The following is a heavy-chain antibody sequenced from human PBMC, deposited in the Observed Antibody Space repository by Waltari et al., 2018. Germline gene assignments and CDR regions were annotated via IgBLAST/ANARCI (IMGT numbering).Heavy chain of an antibody. D-gene: IGHD3-10*01. CDR1: GYALRTLA. Sequence: QVQLVQSGSEVKKPGASVKVSCKASGYALRTLALHWVRQAPGQGLEWMGWINTNTGSPTYAQAFTGRFVFSLDTSVSTTYLQITDLKAEDTAIYYCARDLRYVSGLYYNGLDHWGQGTLVTVSS. V-gene: IGHV7-4-1*02. CDR2: INTNTGSP. J-gene: IGHJ4*02. CDR3: ARDLRYVSGLYYNGLDH.